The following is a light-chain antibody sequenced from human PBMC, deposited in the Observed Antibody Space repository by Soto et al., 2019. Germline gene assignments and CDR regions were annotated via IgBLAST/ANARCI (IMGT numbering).Light chain of an antibody. CDR1: SGDVGSYNL. V-gene: IGLV2-23*02. CDR2: EVT. Sequence: QSVLTQPASVSGSPGQSITIPCTGTSGDVGSYNLVSWYQQRPGKAPKLLIYEVTERPSGVSNRFSGSKSGSTASLTISGLQPDDEADYYCCSYAGNSEVFGTGTKVTVL. CDR3: CSYAGNSEV. J-gene: IGLJ1*01.